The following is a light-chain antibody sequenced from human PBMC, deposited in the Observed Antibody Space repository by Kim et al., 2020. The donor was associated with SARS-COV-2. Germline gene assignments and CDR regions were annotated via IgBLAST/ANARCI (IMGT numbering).Light chain of an antibody. CDR2: NDS. Sequence: QSVVTQPPSVSGTPGQRVTISCSGSSSNIGTETVNWFQQLPGTAPKLLIYNDSQRPSGVPDRFSGSKSGTSASLAISGLQSDDEADYYCAAWDGSLNGVIFGGGTRLTVL. V-gene: IGLV1-44*01. CDR1: SSNIGTET. CDR3: AAWDGSLNGVI. J-gene: IGLJ2*01.